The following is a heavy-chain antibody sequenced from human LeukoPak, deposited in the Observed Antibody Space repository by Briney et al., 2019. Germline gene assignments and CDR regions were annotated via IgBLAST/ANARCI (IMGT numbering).Heavy chain of an antibody. CDR2: IYHSGST. CDR1: GYSISNGYY. J-gene: IGHJ3*02. D-gene: IGHD2-15*01. CDR3: AILGHCSGGSCPNDAFDI. V-gene: IGHV4-38-2*01. Sequence: SETLSLTCAVSGYSISNGYYWGWIRQPPGKGLEWIASIYHSGSTYYNPSLKSRVTISVDSSKSQFSLRLNSVTAADTAVYFCAILGHCSGGSCPNDAFDIWGQGTRVTVSS.